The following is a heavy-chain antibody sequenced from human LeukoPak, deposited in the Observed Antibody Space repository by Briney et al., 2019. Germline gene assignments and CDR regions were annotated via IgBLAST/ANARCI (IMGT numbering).Heavy chain of an antibody. CDR1: GCSITGYH. J-gene: IGHJ4*02. D-gene: IGHD4-17*01. CDR3: ARKDYYGEDYFDY. CDR2: IYYSGST. V-gene: IGHV4-59*01. Sequence: SETLSLTCTVSGCSITGYHWSWIRQPPGKGLEWIGYIYYSGSTNYNPSLKSRVTISVDTSKNQFSLKLSSVTAADTAVYYCARKDYYGEDYFDYWGQGTLVTVSS.